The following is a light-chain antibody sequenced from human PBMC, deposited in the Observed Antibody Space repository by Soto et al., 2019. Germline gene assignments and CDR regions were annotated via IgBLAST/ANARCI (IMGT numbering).Light chain of an antibody. Sequence: DLPMTQSPSTLSASVGDRVTITCRASQSVLSWLAWYQQKPGKAPKLLIYKASSLESGVPARFSGSGSGTEFTLTISSLQPDDFATYYCQQYNSYWSFGQGTKVEIK. CDR1: QSVLSW. V-gene: IGKV1-5*03. J-gene: IGKJ1*01. CDR2: KAS. CDR3: QQYNSYWS.